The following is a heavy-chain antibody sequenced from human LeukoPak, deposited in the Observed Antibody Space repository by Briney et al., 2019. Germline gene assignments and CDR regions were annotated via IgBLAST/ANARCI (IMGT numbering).Heavy chain of an antibody. CDR1: GFTFSSYS. CDR3: ASGWGSSWDY. D-gene: IGHD3-16*01. CDR2: ISCSSSTI. J-gene: IGHJ4*02. Sequence: GGSLRLSCAASGFTFSSYSMNWVRQAPGKGLEGVSYISCSSSTIYYADSVKGRFTTTRENAKNSLYLEMNSLRAEDTAVYYCASGWGSSWDYWGQGTLVTVSS. V-gene: IGHV3-48*01.